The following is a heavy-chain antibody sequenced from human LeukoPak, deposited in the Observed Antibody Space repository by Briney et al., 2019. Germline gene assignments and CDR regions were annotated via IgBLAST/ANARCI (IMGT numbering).Heavy chain of an antibody. D-gene: IGHD4-23*01. V-gene: IGHV4-61*01. CDR2: IYYSGST. CDR1: GGSISTSGHYY. J-gene: IGHJ5*02. Sequence: SETLSLTCTVSGGSISTSGHYYWTWIRQPPGKGLEWLGYIYYSGSTNYNPSLKSRVSISADTSKNQFSLHLTSVTAADTAVYYCARAAYGENSFDPWGQGTLVPVSS. CDR3: ARAAYGENSFDP.